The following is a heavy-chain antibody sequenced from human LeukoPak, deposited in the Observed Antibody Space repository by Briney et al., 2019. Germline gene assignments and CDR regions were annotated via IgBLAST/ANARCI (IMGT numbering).Heavy chain of an antibody. D-gene: IGHD1-14*01. CDR3: ADESAAGFDH. V-gene: IGHV3-23*01. CDR1: GFTFSTYW. Sequence: GGSLRLSCAASGFTFSTYWLSWVRQAQGQGLGWVSVISGSGGNTYYADSVKGRFTISRDNSKNTLYLQIYSLRVEDTAVYYCADESAAGFDHWGQGTLVSVSS. J-gene: IGHJ4*02. CDR2: ISGSGGNT.